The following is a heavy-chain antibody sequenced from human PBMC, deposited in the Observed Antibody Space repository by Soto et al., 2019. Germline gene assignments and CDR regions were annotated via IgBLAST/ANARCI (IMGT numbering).Heavy chain of an antibody. CDR3: ATRIGNIGWYWLDT. Sequence: ASVKVSCKASGFTFSSSAVQWVRQARGQGLEWIGWIVLGNGNTNYAQKFQERVTITRDMSTSTAYMEVRSLTFEDTAVYYCATRIGNIGWYWLDTWGQGTLVTVSS. J-gene: IGHJ5*02. CDR1: GFTFSSSA. D-gene: IGHD6-19*01. CDR2: IVLGNGNT. V-gene: IGHV1-58*01.